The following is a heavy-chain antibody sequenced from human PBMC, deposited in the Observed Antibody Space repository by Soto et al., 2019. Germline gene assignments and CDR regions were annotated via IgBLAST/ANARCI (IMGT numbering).Heavy chain of an antibody. Sequence: GGSLRLSCAASGFTFSSYALTWVRQAPGKGLEWVSVITGGGGTTYYADSVKGRFTISRDNSKDTLYLQMDSLRPEDTAIYYCAKDPNGDYVGAFDFWGQGTMVTVSS. J-gene: IGHJ3*01. CDR1: GFTFSSYA. D-gene: IGHD4-17*01. CDR3: AKDPNGDYVGAFDF. V-gene: IGHV3-23*01. CDR2: ITGGGGTT.